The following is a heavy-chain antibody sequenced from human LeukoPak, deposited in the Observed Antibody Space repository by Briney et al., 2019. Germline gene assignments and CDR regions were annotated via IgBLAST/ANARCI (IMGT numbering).Heavy chain of an antibody. Sequence: ASVKVSCKVSGYTLTELSMHWVRQAPGKGLEWMGGFDPEDGETIYAQKFQGRVTMTTDTSTSTAYMELRSLRSDDTAVYYCAREGTWLRLLDYWGQGTLVTVSS. V-gene: IGHV1-24*01. CDR3: AREGTWLRLLDY. CDR2: FDPEDGET. CDR1: GYTLTELS. J-gene: IGHJ4*02. D-gene: IGHD5-12*01.